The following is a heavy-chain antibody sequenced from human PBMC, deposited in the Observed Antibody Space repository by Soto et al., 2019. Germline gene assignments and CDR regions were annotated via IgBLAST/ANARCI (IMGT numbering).Heavy chain of an antibody. CDR3: ASDYCTNDVCNVRLGH. CDR2: ISYDGSNK. CDR1: GFTFSSYG. Sequence: PGGSLRLSCAASGFTFSSYGMHWVRQAPGKGLEWVAVISYDGSNKYYADSVKGRFTISRDNSKNTLYLQMNSLRAEDTAVYYCASDYCTNDVCNVRLGHWGQGTLVTVSS. D-gene: IGHD2-8*01. J-gene: IGHJ4*02. V-gene: IGHV3-30*03.